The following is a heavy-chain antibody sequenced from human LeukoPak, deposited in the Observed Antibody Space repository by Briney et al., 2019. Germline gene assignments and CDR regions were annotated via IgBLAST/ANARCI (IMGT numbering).Heavy chain of an antibody. Sequence: SDTLSLTCTVSGGSISSYYWSWIRQPPGKGLEWIGYIYYSGSTNYNPSLKSRVTISVDTSKNQFSLKLSSVTAADTAVYYCARGSITALGYYFDYWGQGTLVTVSS. CDR1: GGSISSYY. J-gene: IGHJ4*02. CDR2: IYYSGST. CDR3: ARGSITALGYYFDY. D-gene: IGHD2-2*01. V-gene: IGHV4-59*07.